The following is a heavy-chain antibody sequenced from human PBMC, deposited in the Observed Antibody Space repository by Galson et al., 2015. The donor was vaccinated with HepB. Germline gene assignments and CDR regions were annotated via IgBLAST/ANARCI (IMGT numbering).Heavy chain of an antibody. J-gene: IGHJ6*02. V-gene: IGHV4-39*01. CDR3: ARQGGSGYHWTTYYFHGMDV. CDR2: IPYSGST. CDR1: GGSIISNNFY. D-gene: IGHD5-12*01. Sequence: SETLSPTCTVPGGSIISNNFYWAWIRQSPGKGLEWIGSIPYSGSTYFNPSLKSRVTISVDTSKKQFSLRMQAVTAADAAVYYCARQGGSGYHWTTYYFHGMDVWGQGTTVTVYS.